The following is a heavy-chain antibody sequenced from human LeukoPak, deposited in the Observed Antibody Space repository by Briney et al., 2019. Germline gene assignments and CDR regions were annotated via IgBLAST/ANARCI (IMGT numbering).Heavy chain of an antibody. Sequence: GGSLRLSCAASGFTFSTYWMHWVRQGPGKGLVWVSRINGDGSTTHYADSVKGRFTISRDNAKNTLYLQMNSLRAEDTAVYYCARVMVSGPRHMDVWGKGTTVAVSS. CDR1: GFTFSTYW. J-gene: IGHJ6*03. D-gene: IGHD1-26*01. CDR3: ARVMVSGPRHMDV. CDR2: INGDGSTT. V-gene: IGHV3-74*01.